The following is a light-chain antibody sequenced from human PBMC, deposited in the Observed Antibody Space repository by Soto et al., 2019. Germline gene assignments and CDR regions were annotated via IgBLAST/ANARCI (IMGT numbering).Light chain of an antibody. CDR3: HQYDDLPYT. CDR1: QKISKY. CDR2: DAS. V-gene: IGKV1-33*01. Sequence: DIQMTQSPSSLTASVGDRVTITCQTRQKISKYLIWYQQSPGKAPNLLISDASNLEAGVPSRFSGRGSGTHFTLTISSLQPEDIGRYYCHQYDDLPYTFGQGTSLQIK. J-gene: IGKJ2*01.